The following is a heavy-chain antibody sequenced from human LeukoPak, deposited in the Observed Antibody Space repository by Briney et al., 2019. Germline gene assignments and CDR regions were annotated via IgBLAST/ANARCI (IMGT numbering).Heavy chain of an antibody. CDR1: GGSISSTSYY. CDR2: FFYSGST. Sequence: SETLSLTCTVSGGSISSTSYYWGWIRQPPGKGLEWIGSFFYSGSTYYKSSLKSRVIISVDTSKNQFSLKLSSVTAADTAVYYCARYYYGDYVDYWGQGTLVTVSS. CDR3: ARYYYGDYVDY. J-gene: IGHJ4*02. V-gene: IGHV4-39*07. D-gene: IGHD4-17*01.